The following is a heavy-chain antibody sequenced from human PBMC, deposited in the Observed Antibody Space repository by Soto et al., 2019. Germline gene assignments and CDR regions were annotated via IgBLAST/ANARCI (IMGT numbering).Heavy chain of an antibody. Sequence: QVQLQESGPGLVKPSQTLSLTCTVSGGSISSGGYYWSWIRQHPGKGLEWIGYIYYSGSTYYNPSLKSRVTIAVDTSKNQFSLKLSSVTAADTAVYYCARDDRMGVHWFDPWGQGTLVTVSS. V-gene: IGHV4-31*03. CDR2: IYYSGST. J-gene: IGHJ5*02. D-gene: IGHD3-16*01. CDR3: ARDDRMGVHWFDP. CDR1: GGSISSGGYY.